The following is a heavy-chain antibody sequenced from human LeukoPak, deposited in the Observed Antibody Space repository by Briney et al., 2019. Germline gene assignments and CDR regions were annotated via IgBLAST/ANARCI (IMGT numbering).Heavy chain of an antibody. V-gene: IGHV5-51*01. J-gene: IGHJ6*02. CDR3: ARQGCSGGSCYPPTYYYGMDV. CDR2: IYPGDSAT. D-gene: IGHD2-15*01. CDR1: GYRFTTYW. Sequence: GESLKISCKGSGYRFTTYWIGWVRQMPGKGLEWMGIIYPGDSATRYSPSFQGQVTISADKSISTAYLQWSSLKASVTAIYYCARQGCSGGSCYPPTYYYGMDVWGQGTTVTVSS.